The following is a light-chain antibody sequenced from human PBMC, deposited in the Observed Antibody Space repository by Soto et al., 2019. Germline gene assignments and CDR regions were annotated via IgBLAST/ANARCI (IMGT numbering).Light chain of an antibody. J-gene: IGKJ1*01. CDR2: AAS. CDR1: QTIASY. CDR3: QQSDSTPRT. Sequence: DIQMTQSPSSLSASVGDRVTITCRASQTIASYLNWYQQKPGKAPKLLIYAASSLQSGVPSRFSGSGSGTDFKLTISSLQPEDFATYYCQQSDSTPRTFGQGTKVVIK. V-gene: IGKV1-39*01.